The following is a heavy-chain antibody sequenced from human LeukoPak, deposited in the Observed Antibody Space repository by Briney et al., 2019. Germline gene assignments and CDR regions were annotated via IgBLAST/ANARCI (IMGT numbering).Heavy chain of an antibody. Sequence: SETLSLTCTVSGGSINSNYWSWIRQPPGEGLEWIAYIDHSENTNYNPSLKSRVTISRDMSKNQFSLKLTSVTAADTAMYYCARGASFGWELRVGAFDIWGQGTMVTVSS. CDR1: GGSINSNY. CDR2: IDHSENT. J-gene: IGHJ3*02. CDR3: ARGASFGWELRVGAFDI. D-gene: IGHD1-26*01. V-gene: IGHV4-59*01.